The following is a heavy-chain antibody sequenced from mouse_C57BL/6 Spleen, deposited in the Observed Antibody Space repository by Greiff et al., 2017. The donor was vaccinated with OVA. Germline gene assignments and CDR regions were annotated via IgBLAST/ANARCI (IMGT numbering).Heavy chain of an antibody. J-gene: IGHJ2*01. V-gene: IGHV1-42*01. Sequence: EVKLQESGPELVKPGASVKISCKASGYSFTGYYMNWVKQSPEKSLEWIGEINPSTGGTTYNQKFKAKATLTVDKSSSTAYMQLKSLTSEDSAVYYCARVGNWYYFDYWGQGTTLTVSS. D-gene: IGHD4-1*01. CDR3: ARVGNWYYFDY. CDR2: INPSTGGT. CDR1: GYSFTGYY.